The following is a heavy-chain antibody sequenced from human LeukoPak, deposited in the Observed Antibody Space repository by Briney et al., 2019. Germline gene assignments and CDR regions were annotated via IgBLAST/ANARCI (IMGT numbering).Heavy chain of an antibody. CDR1: GFTFSSYW. J-gene: IGHJ4*02. D-gene: IGHD3-10*01. V-gene: IGHV3-74*01. CDR2: ISWDGSST. CDR3: ARGARAFGGIPKGY. Sequence: QAGGSLRLSCAASGFTFSSYWMHWVRQAPGKGLVWVSRISWDGSSTNYADSVKGRFTISRDNAKNTLYLQMNSLRAEDTAVYYCARGARAFGGIPKGYWGQGTLVTVSS.